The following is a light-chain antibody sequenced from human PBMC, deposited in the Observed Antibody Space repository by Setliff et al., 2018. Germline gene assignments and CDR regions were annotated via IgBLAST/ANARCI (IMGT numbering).Light chain of an antibody. CDR2: DVS. J-gene: IGLJ1*01. CDR3: CSYTGTSTPYV. CDR1: SSDIGTYDY. Sequence: QSVLAQAASVSGSPGQSVTISCTGSSSDIGTYDYVSWYQQRPGKAPRLMIYDVSNRPSGVSDRFSGSKSGNTASLTISGLQAEDEADYYCCSYTGTSTPYVFGTGTKVTVL. V-gene: IGLV2-14*01.